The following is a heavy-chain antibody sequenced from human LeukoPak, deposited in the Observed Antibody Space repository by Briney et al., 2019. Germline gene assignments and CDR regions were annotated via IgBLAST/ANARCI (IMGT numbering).Heavy chain of an antibody. CDR3: AKDRTVFGFGWYAIDY. CDR1: GFTFNNFG. Sequence: GGSLRLSCAASGFTFNNFGMHWARQAPGKGLEWVAFIGYDGSSKFYADPVKGRFTISRDTSTKTLYLQMNSLRAEDTALYYCAKDRTVFGFGWYAIDYWGQGTLVTVSS. V-gene: IGHV3-30*02. CDR2: IGYDGSSK. D-gene: IGHD6-19*01. J-gene: IGHJ4*02.